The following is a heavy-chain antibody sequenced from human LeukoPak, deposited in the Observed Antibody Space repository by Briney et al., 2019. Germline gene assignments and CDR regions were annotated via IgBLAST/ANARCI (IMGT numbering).Heavy chain of an antibody. V-gene: IGHV6-1*01. Sequence: SQTLSLTCAVSGGSVSSNRASWNWIRQSPSGGLEWLGRTYYRSKWSNDYADSVKSRITISPDPSKNEFSLQLNSVTPEDTAVYYCARDPDSSYEWGPFDSWGQGTLATVSS. CDR2: TYYRSKWSN. D-gene: IGHD6-6*01. CDR3: ARDPDSSYEWGPFDS. J-gene: IGHJ5*01. CDR1: GGSVSSNRAS.